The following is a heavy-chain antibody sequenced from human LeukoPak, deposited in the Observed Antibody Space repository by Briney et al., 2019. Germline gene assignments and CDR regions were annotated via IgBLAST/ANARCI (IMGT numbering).Heavy chain of an antibody. Sequence: PGGSLRLSCAASGFTFSSYSMNWVRQAPGKGLEWVSSISSSSSYIYYADSVKGRFTISRDNAKNSLYLQMNSPRAEDTAVYYCARVWGYSSSWYDYWGQGTLVTVSS. J-gene: IGHJ4*02. D-gene: IGHD6-13*01. V-gene: IGHV3-21*01. CDR2: ISSSSSYI. CDR3: ARVWGYSSSWYDY. CDR1: GFTFSSYS.